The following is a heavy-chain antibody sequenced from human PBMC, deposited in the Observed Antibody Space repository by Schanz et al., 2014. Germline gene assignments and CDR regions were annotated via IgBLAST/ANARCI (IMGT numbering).Heavy chain of an antibody. J-gene: IGHJ4*02. V-gene: IGHV3-21*01. D-gene: IGHD1-26*01. Sequence: EVQLVESGGDLVQPGGSLRLSCSASGFTFSTFAMHWVHQAPGKGLEWVSYVSRSTPDIYYADSVKGRFTISRDNAKNALYLQMNSLRAEDTAVYYCARSRSGFYFDYWGQGTLVTVSS. CDR3: ARSRSGFYFDY. CDR2: VSRSTPDI. CDR1: GFTFSTFA.